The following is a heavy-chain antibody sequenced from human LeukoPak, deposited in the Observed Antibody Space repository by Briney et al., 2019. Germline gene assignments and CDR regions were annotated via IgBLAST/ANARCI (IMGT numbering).Heavy chain of an antibody. Sequence: GGSLRLSCAASGFTFSSYWMSWVRQAPGKGLDWVANIKHDGSEKYHVDSVKGRFTISRDNAENSLYLQMNSLRAEDTAVYYCAISIAAKTNRFDPWGQGTLVTVSS. V-gene: IGHV3-7*05. J-gene: IGHJ5*02. CDR3: AISIAAKTNRFDP. D-gene: IGHD2-15*01. CDR1: GFTFSSYW. CDR2: IKHDGSEK.